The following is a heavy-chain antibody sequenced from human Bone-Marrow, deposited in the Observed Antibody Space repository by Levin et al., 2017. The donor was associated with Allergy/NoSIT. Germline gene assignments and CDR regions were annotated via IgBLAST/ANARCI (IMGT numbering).Heavy chain of an antibody. J-gene: IGHJ4*02. V-gene: IGHV3-21*01. D-gene: IGHD3-10*01. Sequence: PGGSLRLSCAASGFTFSSYSMNWVRQAPGKGLEWVSSISSSSSYIYYADSVKGRFTISRDNAKNSLYLQMNSLRAEDTAVYYCARRGIWFREYDYWGQGTLVTVSS. CDR2: ISSSSSYI. CDR1: GFTFSSYS. CDR3: ARRGIWFREYDY.